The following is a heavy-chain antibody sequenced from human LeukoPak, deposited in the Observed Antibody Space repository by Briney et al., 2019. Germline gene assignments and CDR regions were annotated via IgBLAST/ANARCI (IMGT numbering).Heavy chain of an antibody. V-gene: IGHV4-59*08. D-gene: IGHD1-26*01. CDR1: GGSLSPYY. Sequence: SETLSLTCTVSGGSLSPYYWTWIRQPPGKGLEWIGYIYHTGTTRYNPSLNSRVTISVETSKNQFSLRLNSVTAADTAIYYCTRLDSGDHGNIPHWGQGTLVTVSS. CDR3: TRLDSGDHGNIPH. CDR2: IYHTGTT. J-gene: IGHJ1*01.